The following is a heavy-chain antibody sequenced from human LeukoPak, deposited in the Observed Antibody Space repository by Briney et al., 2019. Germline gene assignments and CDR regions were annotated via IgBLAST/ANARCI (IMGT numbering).Heavy chain of an antibody. J-gene: IGHJ5*02. V-gene: IGHV3-7*01. D-gene: IGHD3-22*01. CDR2: IKQDGSEK. CDR3: ARERNYYDSSGYYPHWFDP. CDR1: GFTFSSYW. Sequence: PGGSLRLSCAASGFTFSSYWMSWVRQAPGKGLEWVANIKQDGSEKYYVDSVKGRFTISRDNAKNSLYLQMNSLRAEDTAVYYCARERNYYDSSGYYPHWFDPWGQGTLVTVSS.